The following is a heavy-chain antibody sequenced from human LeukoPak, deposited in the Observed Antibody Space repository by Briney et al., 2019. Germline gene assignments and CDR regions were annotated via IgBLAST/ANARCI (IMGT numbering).Heavy chain of an antibody. CDR3: ARLHYHGSGSYPNWFDP. V-gene: IGHV1-18*01. Sequence: VASVKVSCKASGYTFTSYGISWVRQAPGQGLEWMGWISAYNGNTNYAQKLQGRVTMTTDTSTSTAYMELRSLRSDDTAVYYCARLHYHGSGSYPNWFDPWGQGTLVTVSS. CDR2: ISAYNGNT. D-gene: IGHD3-10*01. CDR1: GYTFTSYG. J-gene: IGHJ5*02.